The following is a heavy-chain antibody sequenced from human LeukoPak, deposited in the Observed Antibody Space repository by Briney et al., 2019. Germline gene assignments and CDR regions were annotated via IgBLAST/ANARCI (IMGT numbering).Heavy chain of an antibody. V-gene: IGHV4-61*02. CDR1: GGSISSGSYY. Sequence: SETLSLTCTVSGGSISSGSYYWSWIRLHAGMGLEWIGRIYTSGSTNYNPSLQSRVTISVDTSKNQFSLKLSSVTAADTAVYYCARVGYSGSYYRFDYWGQGTLVTVSS. CDR2: IYTSGST. J-gene: IGHJ4*02. D-gene: IGHD1-26*01. CDR3: ARVGYSGSYYRFDY.